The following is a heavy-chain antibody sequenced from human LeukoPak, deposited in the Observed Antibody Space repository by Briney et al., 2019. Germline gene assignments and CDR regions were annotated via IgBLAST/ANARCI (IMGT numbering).Heavy chain of an antibody. D-gene: IGHD5-12*01. CDR3: ARAHQVRGGYELRSVSTDY. J-gene: IGHJ4*02. CDR2: IWYDGSNK. CDR1: GFTFASFG. Sequence: GGSLRLSREASGFTFASFGTHWVRQAPGKGLEWVAVIWYDGSNKYYADSVKGRFTISRDNSKNTLYLQMNSLRAEDTAVYYCARAHQVRGGYELRSVSTDYWGQGTLVTVSS. V-gene: IGHV3-33*01.